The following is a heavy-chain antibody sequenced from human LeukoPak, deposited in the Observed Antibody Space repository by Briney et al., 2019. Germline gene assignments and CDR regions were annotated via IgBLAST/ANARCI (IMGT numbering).Heavy chain of an antibody. V-gene: IGHV4-34*04. CDR1: GGSFSGYY. Sequence: SETLSPTCAVYGGSFSGYYWSCIRHPPGNGLEWIGEINHSGTTNHNPSLKRRSTLSVDTPKNQFYLKLSSVTAADTAVYYCARGPALYSGAYLPLDLWAQGTLVTVSP. CDR3: ARGPALYSGAYLPLDL. J-gene: IGHJ5*02. D-gene: IGHD1-26*01. CDR2: INHSGTT.